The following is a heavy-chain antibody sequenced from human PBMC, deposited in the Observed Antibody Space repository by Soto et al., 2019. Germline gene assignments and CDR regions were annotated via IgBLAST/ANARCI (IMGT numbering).Heavy chain of an antibody. CDR1: GYSFTSYW. D-gene: IGHD6-6*01. CDR3: ARQGIAARTHSSSSGMDV. Sequence: GESLKIFCRGSGYSFTSYWISWVRQMPGKGLEGSGRIDPSESYTNYSPSFQGHVTISADKSISNAYLQSSSLKAWDTAMYYCARQGIAARTHSSSSGMDVWGQGTPVTVSS. V-gene: IGHV5-10-1*01. CDR2: IDPSESYT. J-gene: IGHJ6*02.